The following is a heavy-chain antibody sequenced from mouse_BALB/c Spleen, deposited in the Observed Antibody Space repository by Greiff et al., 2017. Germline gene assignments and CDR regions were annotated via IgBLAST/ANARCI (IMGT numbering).Heavy chain of an antibody. D-gene: IGHD3-1*01. J-gene: IGHJ2*01. CDR2: INPSSGYT. V-gene: IGHV1-4*01. CDR1: GYTFTSYT. Sequence: QVQLKESGAELARPGASVKMSCKASGYTFTSYTMHWVKQRPGQGLEWIGYINPSSGYTNYNQKFKDKATLTADKSSSTAYMQLSSLTSEDSAVYYCARGAPVYFDYWGQGTTLTVSS. CDR3: ARGAPVYFDY.